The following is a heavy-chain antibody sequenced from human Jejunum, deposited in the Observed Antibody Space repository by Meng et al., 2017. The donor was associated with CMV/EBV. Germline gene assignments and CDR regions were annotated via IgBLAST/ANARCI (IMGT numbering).Heavy chain of an antibody. J-gene: IGHJ4*01. V-gene: IGHV3-23*01. CDR1: GFTFSSSA. Sequence: EVQLLESGGGLVQPGGSLRLSCAVSGFTFSSSAMSWVRQSPGKGLEWVSAVSVSGSRAYYTDSVKGRFTISKDNSQNTLYLQMSSLRAEDTAVYYCVSHLFWPVDNWGHGTLVTVSS. CDR2: VSVSGSRA. CDR3: VSHLFWPVDN. D-gene: IGHD3-3*01.